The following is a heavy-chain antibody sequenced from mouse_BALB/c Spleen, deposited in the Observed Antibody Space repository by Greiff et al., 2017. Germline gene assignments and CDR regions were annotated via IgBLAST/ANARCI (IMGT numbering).Heavy chain of an antibody. CDR1: GYTFTDYE. CDR2: IDPETGGT. Sequence: QVQLQQSGAELVRPGASVTLSCKASGYTFTDYEMHWVKQTPVHGLEWIGAIDPETGGTAYNQKFKGKATLTADKSSSTAYMELRSLTSEDSAVYYCTRRGTGTRGDYWGQGTTLTVSS. CDR3: TRRGTGTRGDY. J-gene: IGHJ2*01. D-gene: IGHD4-1*01. V-gene: IGHV1-15*01.